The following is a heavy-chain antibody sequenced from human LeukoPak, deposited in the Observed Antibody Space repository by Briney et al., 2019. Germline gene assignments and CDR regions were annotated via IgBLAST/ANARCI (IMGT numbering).Heavy chain of an antibody. J-gene: IGHJ4*02. V-gene: IGHV3-21*01. D-gene: IGHD3-22*01. CDR1: GFTFSSYS. CDR2: ISSSSSYI. Sequence: GGSLRLSCAASGFTFSSYSMNWVRQAPGKGLEWVSSISSSSSYIYYADSVKGRFTISRDNAKNSLNLQMNSLRAEDTAVYYCARDQGYYYDSSPKGFDYWGQGTLVTVSS. CDR3: ARDQGYYYDSSPKGFDY.